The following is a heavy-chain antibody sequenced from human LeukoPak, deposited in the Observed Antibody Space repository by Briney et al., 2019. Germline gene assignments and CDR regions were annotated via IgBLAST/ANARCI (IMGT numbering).Heavy chain of an antibody. V-gene: IGHV3-43D*03. J-gene: IGHJ1*01. D-gene: IGHD2-2*01. CDR3: AKDYAGNFGEYFQY. CDR2: ISWDGIT. CDR1: GFTFYDYG. Sequence: GGSLRLSCAASGFTFYDYGMHWVRQAPGKGLEWVSVISWDGITYYADSVKGRFTISRDNSKNSLYLQMNSLRDDDTAFYYCAKDYAGNFGEYFQYWGQGTLVTVSS.